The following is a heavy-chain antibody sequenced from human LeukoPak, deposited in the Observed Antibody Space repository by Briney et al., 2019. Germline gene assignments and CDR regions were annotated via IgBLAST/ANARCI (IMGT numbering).Heavy chain of an antibody. CDR2: ISSSGSTI. J-gene: IGHJ4*02. CDR3: ARERSFSSGLDY. V-gene: IGHV3-48*03. CDR1: GFTFSSYE. D-gene: IGHD6-19*01. Sequence: GGSLRLSCAASGFTFSSYEMNWVRQAPGKGLEWVSYISSSGSTIYYADSVKGRFTISRDNAENSLYLQMNSLRAEDTAVYYCARERSFSSGLDYWGQGTLVTVSS.